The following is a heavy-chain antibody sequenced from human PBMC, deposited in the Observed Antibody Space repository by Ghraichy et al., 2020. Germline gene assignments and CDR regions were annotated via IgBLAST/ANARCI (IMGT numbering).Heavy chain of an antibody. J-gene: IGHJ4*02. CDR2: ISGSGDNT. CDR1: GFTFSSYA. Sequence: GESLNISCAASGFTFSSYAMSWVRQAPGKGLEWVSAISGSGDNTHYADSVKGRFTISRDNSKNTLYLQMNSLRAEDTAVYYCAKAVAAAGRDIDYWGQGTLVTVSS. V-gene: IGHV3-23*01. CDR3: AKAVAAAGRDIDY. D-gene: IGHD6-13*01.